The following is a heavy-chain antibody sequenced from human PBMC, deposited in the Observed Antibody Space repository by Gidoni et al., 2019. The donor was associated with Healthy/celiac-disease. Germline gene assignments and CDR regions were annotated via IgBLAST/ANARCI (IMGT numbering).Heavy chain of an antibody. Sequence: QVQLQESGPGLVKPSETLSLTCTVSGGSISSDYWSWIRQPPGKGLEWIGYIYYSGSTNYNPSLKSRATISVDTSQYQFSLKLSSVTAADTAVYYCARGGIAAAGRKTYYYYGMDVWGQGTTVTVSS. CDR1: GGSISSDY. CDR2: IYYSGST. D-gene: IGHD6-13*01. CDR3: ARGGIAAAGRKTYYYYGMDV. V-gene: IGHV4-59*01. J-gene: IGHJ6*02.